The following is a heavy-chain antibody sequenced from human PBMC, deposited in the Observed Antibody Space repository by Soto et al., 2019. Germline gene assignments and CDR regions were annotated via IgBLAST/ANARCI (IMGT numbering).Heavy chain of an antibody. CDR3: ARARVTTAHDAFDI. CDR2: ITWNGGSI. V-gene: IGHV3-9*01. D-gene: IGHD4-17*01. Sequence: EVQLVESGGGLIQPGRSLRLSCAASGFTFDDYVMHWVRQAPGKGLEWVSGITWNGGSIGYADSVNGRFTISRDNAKNSLYLKMNSLSSEDTSLYYCARARVTTAHDAFDIWGPGTIVTVSS. J-gene: IGHJ3*02. CDR1: GFTFDDYV.